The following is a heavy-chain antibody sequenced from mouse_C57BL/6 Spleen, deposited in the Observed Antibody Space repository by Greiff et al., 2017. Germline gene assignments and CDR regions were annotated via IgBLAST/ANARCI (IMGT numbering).Heavy chain of an antibody. Sequence: QVQLQQPGAELVMPGASVKLSCKASGYTFTSYWMHWVKQRPGQGLEWIGEIDPSDSYTNYNQKFKGKSTLTVDKSSSTAYMQLSSLTSEDSAVYYCARKEAQATRYVDYWGQGTTLTVSS. CDR3: ARKEAQATRYVDY. J-gene: IGHJ2*01. D-gene: IGHD3-2*02. CDR2: IDPSDSYT. CDR1: GYTFTSYW. V-gene: IGHV1-69*01.